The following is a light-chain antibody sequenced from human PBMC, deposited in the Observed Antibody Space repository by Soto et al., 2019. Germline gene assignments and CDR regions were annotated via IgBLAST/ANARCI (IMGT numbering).Light chain of an antibody. V-gene: IGKV3-11*01. Sequence: EIVLTQSPATLSLSPGERATLSCRASQSVRSYLAWYQQKHGQAPRLLIYDASNRATGIPARFSGGGSGTDFTPTISSLEPEDFAVYYCQQRSNWPPTFGQGTKLEIK. J-gene: IGKJ2*01. CDR2: DAS. CDR1: QSVRSY. CDR3: QQRSNWPPT.